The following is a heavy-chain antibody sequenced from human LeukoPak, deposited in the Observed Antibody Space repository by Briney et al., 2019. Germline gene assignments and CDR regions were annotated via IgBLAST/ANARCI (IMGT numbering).Heavy chain of an antibody. V-gene: IGHV3-21*01. D-gene: IGHD4-23*01. CDR1: GFTFSSYS. Sequence: GGSLRLSCAASGFTFSSYSMNWVRQAPGKGLEWVSSISSSSSYIYYADSVKGRFTISRDNAKNSLYLQMNSLRAEDTAVYYCARKFNPLTTVVNTGTSDYWGQGTLVTVSS. CDR2: ISSSSSYI. CDR3: ARKFNPLTTVVNTGTSDY. J-gene: IGHJ4*02.